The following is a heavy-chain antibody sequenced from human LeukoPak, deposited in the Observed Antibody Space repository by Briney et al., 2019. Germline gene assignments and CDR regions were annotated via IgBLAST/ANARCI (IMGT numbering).Heavy chain of an antibody. J-gene: IGHJ6*03. CDR2: IYTSGST. Sequence: PSETLSLTCTVSGGSISSYYWSWIRQPAGKGLEWIGRIYTSGSTNYNPSLKSRVTMSVDTSKNQFSLKLSSVTAADTAVYYCAREAPDIVVVPAAIVGPPSYYYYMDVWGKGTTVTVSS. CDR3: AREAPDIVVVPAAIVGPPSYYYYMDV. V-gene: IGHV4-4*07. D-gene: IGHD2-2*01. CDR1: GGSISSYY.